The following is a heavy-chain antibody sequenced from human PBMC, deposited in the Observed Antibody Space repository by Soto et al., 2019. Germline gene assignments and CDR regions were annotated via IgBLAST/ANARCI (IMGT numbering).Heavy chain of an antibody. CDR3: ARGGYSYGDAFDI. CDR1: GGSFSGYY. Sequence: QVQLQQWGAGLLKPSETLSLTCAVYGGSFSGYYWSWIRQPPGKGLEWIGEINNSGSTNYNPSLKSRVTISVDTSKNQFSLKLNSVTAADTAVYYCARGGYSYGDAFDIWGQGTMVTVSS. V-gene: IGHV4-34*01. CDR2: INNSGST. J-gene: IGHJ3*02. D-gene: IGHD5-18*01.